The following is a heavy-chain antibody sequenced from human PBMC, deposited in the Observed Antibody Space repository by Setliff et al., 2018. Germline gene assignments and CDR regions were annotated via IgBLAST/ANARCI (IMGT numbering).Heavy chain of an antibody. D-gene: IGHD2-2*01. CDR1: GYTFPSYG. CDR2: ISAYNGNT. CDR3: VRDRAAIVVGPPTAAFDI. J-gene: IGHJ3*02. V-gene: IGHV1-18*01. Sequence: ASVKVSCKASGYTFPSYGISWVRQAPGQGLEWMGRISAYNGNTNYAQKLQGRVTMTTDTSTRTAYMEVRSLRSDDTAQYYCVRDRAAIVVGPPTAAFDIWGQGTMVTVSS.